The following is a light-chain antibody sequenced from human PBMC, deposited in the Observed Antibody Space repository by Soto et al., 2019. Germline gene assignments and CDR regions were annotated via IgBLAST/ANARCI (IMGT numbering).Light chain of an antibody. CDR3: SSYAGSSNV. J-gene: IGLJ1*01. Sequence: QSVLTQPPSASGSPGQSVAISCTGTSSDVGGYNYVSWYQQHPGKAPKLMIYEVNKRPSGVPDRFSGSKSGNTASLTVSGLQAEYEADYHCSSYAGSSNVFGTGSKLTVL. CDR1: SSDVGGYNY. CDR2: EVN. V-gene: IGLV2-8*01.